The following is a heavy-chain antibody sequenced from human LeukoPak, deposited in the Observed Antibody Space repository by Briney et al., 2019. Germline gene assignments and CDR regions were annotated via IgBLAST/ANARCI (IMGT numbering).Heavy chain of an antibody. J-gene: IGHJ6*03. D-gene: IGHD3-10*01. CDR1: GYTFTGYY. CDR2: INPNSGGT. Sequence: ASVKVSCKASGYTFTGYYMHWVRRAPGQGLEWMGWINPNSGGTNYAQKFQGRVTMTRDTSISTVYMELSRLRSDDTAVYYCARVKDRISMVRGVLSPQNYYYYYMDVWGKGTTVTVSS. CDR3: ARVKDRISMVRGVLSPQNYYYYYMDV. V-gene: IGHV1-2*02.